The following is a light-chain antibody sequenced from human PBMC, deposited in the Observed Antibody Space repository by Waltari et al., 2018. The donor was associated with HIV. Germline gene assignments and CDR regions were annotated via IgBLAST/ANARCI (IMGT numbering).Light chain of an antibody. CDR3: QHYDNLPPWT. V-gene: IGKV1-33*01. Sequence: DIQMTQSPSSLSASVGARVTITCQASQDISNYLNWYQQKSGKAPKLLIYDASNLQTGGPARFSGRRSGTDFTFTISSLQPEDIATYYCQHYDNLPPWTFGQGTKVEIK. CDR2: DAS. J-gene: IGKJ1*01. CDR1: QDISNY.